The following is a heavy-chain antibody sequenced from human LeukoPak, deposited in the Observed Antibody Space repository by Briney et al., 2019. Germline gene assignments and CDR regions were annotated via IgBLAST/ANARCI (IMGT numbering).Heavy chain of an antibody. Sequence: SETLSLTCTVSGGSISSYYWSWIRQPPGKGLEWIGCIYYSGSTNYNPSLKSRVTISVDTSKNQFSLKLSSVTAADTAVYYCAGSYAKVGATLFDYWGQGTLVTVSS. V-gene: IGHV4-59*01. D-gene: IGHD1-26*01. CDR3: AGSYAKVGATLFDY. CDR1: GGSISSYY. CDR2: IYYSGST. J-gene: IGHJ4*02.